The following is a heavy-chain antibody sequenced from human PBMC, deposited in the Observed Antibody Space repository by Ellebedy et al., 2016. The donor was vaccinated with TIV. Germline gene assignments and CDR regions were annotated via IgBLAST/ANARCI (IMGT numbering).Heavy chain of an antibody. CDR1: RFTFSSYD. Sequence: GGSLRPSCAASRFTFSSYDMHWVRQGTGQGLEWVSAIGTAGDTYYPGSVKGRFTISRENAKNSLYLQMNSLRAEDTAVYYRARVRFGDTAVDYWGQGTLVTVSS. J-gene: IGHJ4*03. V-gene: IGHV3-13*01. CDR2: IGTAGDT. CDR3: ARVRFGDTAVDY. D-gene: IGHD2-21*02.